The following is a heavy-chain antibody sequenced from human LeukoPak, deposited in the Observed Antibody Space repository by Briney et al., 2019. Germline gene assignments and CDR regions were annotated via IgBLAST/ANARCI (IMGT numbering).Heavy chain of an antibody. CDR2: IYTSGST. CDR3: ARDFSDDSSGYYYPRD. D-gene: IGHD3-22*01. V-gene: IGHV4-4*07. J-gene: IGHJ4*02. Sequence: SETLSLTCTVSGGSISSYYWSWIRQPAGKGLEWIGRIYTSGSTNYNPSLKSRVTMSVDTSKNQFSLKLSSVTAADTAVYYCARDFSDDSSGYYYPRDWGQGTLVTVSS. CDR1: GGSISSYY.